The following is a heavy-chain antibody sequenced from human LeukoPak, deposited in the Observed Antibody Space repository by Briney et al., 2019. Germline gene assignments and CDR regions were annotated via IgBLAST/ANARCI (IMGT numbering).Heavy chain of an antibody. CDR1: GLTFSSHW. D-gene: IGHD3-3*01. CDR3: ARGDFWSGYYNGY. Sequence: GGSLRLSCAASGLTFSSHWMHWVRQAPGKGLVWVSRITNDGSSTTYADSVKGRFTISRDNAKNMLYLQVNSLRAEDTAVYYCARGDFWSGYYNGYWGQGTLVTVSS. CDR2: ITNDGSST. J-gene: IGHJ4*02. V-gene: IGHV3-74*01.